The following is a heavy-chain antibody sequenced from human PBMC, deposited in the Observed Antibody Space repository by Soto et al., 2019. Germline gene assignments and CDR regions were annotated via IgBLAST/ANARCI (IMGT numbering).Heavy chain of an antibody. V-gene: IGHV3-23*01. CDR3: AKEENVIVGPSDFQH. J-gene: IGHJ1*01. CDR1: GFTFSSYA. CDR2: ISGSGGST. D-gene: IGHD1-26*01. Sequence: PTGGSLRLSCAASGFTFSSYAMSWVRQAPGKGLEWVSAISGSGGSTYYADSVKGRFTISRDNSKNTLYLQMNSLRAEDTAVYYCAKEENVIVGPSDFQHWGQGTLVTVSS.